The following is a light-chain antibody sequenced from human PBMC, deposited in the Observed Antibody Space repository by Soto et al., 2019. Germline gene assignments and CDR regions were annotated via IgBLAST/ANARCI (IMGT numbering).Light chain of an antibody. CDR2: DAS. CDR3: QQYYNYAWT. CDR1: ESISSW. V-gene: IGKV1-5*01. J-gene: IGKJ1*01. Sequence: DIQMTQSPSTLSASAGDRVTITCRASESISSWLAWYQQKPGKAPRLLIYDASSLESGVPSRFSGSGSGTEFTLTIRSLQPDDFATYYCQQYYNYAWTFGQGTKVEIK.